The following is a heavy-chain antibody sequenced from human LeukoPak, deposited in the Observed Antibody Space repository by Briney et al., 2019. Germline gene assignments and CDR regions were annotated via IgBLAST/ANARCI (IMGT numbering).Heavy chain of an antibody. D-gene: IGHD6-13*01. J-gene: IGHJ6*03. CDR3: ARDYNRPFQLSEAAAGTPFDYYYYMDV. Sequence: ASVKVSCKASGYTFTSYGISWVRQAPGQGLEWMGWISAYNGNTNYAQKLQGRVTMTTDTPTSTAYMELRSLRSDDTAVYYCARDYNRPFQLSEAAAGTPFDYYYYMDVWGKGTTVTVSS. CDR2: ISAYNGNT. CDR1: GYTFTSYG. V-gene: IGHV1-18*01.